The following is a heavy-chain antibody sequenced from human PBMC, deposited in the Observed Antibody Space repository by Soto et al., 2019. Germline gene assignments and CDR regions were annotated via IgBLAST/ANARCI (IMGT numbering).Heavy chain of an antibody. D-gene: IGHD5-12*01. J-gene: IGHJ4*02. CDR2: IYYSGST. CDR3: ARSPTRGYRGYDSLDY. V-gene: IGHV4-59*01. CDR1: GGSISSDY. Sequence: PSETLSLTCTVSGGSISSDYWSWIRQPPGKGLEWIGYIYYSGSTNYNPSLKSRVTISVDTSKNQFSLKLSSVTAADTAVYYCARSPTRGYRGYDSLDYWGQGTLVTVSS.